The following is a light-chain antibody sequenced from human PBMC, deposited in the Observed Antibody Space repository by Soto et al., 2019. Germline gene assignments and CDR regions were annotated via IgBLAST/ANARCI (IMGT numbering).Light chain of an antibody. CDR2: EVS. J-gene: IGLJ1*01. CDR3: CSYAGSSTFYV. CDR1: SSDVGSYNL. Sequence: QSVLTQPASVSGSPGQSITISCTGTSSDVGSYNLVSWYQQQPGKAPKLMIYEVSKRPSGVSNRFSGSKSGNTASLTISGLQAEDEADYYCCSYAGSSTFYVFGTGTQLTVL. V-gene: IGLV2-23*02.